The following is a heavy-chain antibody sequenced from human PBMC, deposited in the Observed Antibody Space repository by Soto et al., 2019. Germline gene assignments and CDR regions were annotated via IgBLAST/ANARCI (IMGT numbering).Heavy chain of an antibody. J-gene: IGHJ6*02. Sequence: ASVKVSCKASGYTFTSYGISWVRQAPGQGLEWMGWISAYNGNTNYAQKLQGRVTMTTDTSTSTAYMELRSLRSDDTAVYYCARATYGSPSYYYGMDVWGQGTTVTVSS. CDR3: ARATYGSPSYYYGMDV. D-gene: IGHD6-13*01. CDR2: ISAYNGNT. CDR1: GYTFTSYG. V-gene: IGHV1-18*01.